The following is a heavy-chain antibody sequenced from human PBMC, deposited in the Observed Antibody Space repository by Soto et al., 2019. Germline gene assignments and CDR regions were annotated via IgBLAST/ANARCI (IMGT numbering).Heavy chain of an antibody. V-gene: IGHV4-59*01. CDR1: VVSISGYF. D-gene: IGHD3-10*01. J-gene: IGHJ4*02. CDR3: ARADTTIVPLAQ. Sequence: SETLSLTCTFSVVSISGYFWNWIRQPPGKGLEWIGYMSYTGNTNYNPSLTSRVSISVDTSKNQFSLNLNSVTAADTAVYYCARADTTIVPLAQWGQGTLVTVSS. CDR2: MSYTGNT.